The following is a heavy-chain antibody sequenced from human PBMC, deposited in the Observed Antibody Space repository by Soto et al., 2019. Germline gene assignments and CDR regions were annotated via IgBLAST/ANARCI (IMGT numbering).Heavy chain of an antibody. V-gene: IGHV3-66*01. J-gene: IGHJ6*04. CDR3: ARDDVLCDGGSCYGVTLDV. D-gene: IGHD2-15*01. CDR1: GVTVSSKY. Sequence: GGSLRLSCAASGVTVSSKYMSWVRQAPGKGLEWVSLIQSGGPTYYADSVKGRFTISRDTSENTLHLQMDSLRAEDTAVYYCARDDVLCDGGSCYGVTLDVWRKGTTVTVSS. CDR2: IQSGGPT.